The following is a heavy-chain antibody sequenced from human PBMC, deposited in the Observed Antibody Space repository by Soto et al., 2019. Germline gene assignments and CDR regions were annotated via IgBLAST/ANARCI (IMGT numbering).Heavy chain of an antibody. CDR3: VRDRRGKGPGWFDV. D-gene: IGHD6-13*01. CDR1: GFPFRSYE. J-gene: IGHJ5*02. CDR2: ISSGGSSI. V-gene: IGHV3-48*03. Sequence: EMQLVESGGGLVQPGGSLRLSCAASGFPFRSYETNWVRQAPGKGLEWISYISSGGSSIYHADSVKGRFTISRDNANNSLFLQMNSLRADDTAVYYCVRDRRGKGPGWFDVWGQGTLVTVSS.